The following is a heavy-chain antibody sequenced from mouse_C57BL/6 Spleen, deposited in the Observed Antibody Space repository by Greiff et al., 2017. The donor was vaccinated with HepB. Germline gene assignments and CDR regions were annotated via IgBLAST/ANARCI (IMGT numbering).Heavy chain of an antibody. CDR2: ISSGSSTI. J-gene: IGHJ1*03. CDR3: ARRATTVVATDWYFDV. Sequence: EVMLVESGGGLVQPGGSLKLSCAASGFTFSDYGMHWVRQAPEKGLEWVAYISSGSSTIYSADTVKGRFTISRYNAKNNLFLQMTSLRSEDTSMYYCARRATTVVATDWYFDVWGTGATVTVSS. V-gene: IGHV5-17*01. D-gene: IGHD1-1*01. CDR1: GFTFSDYG.